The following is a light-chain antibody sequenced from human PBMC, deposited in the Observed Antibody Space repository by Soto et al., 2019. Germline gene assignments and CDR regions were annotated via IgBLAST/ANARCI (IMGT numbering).Light chain of an antibody. V-gene: IGLV1-44*01. CDR1: SSNIASNT. Sequence: HSVLTQPPSASGTPGQRVTISCSGSSSNIASNTVNWYQQLPGTAPKLLIYNNNHRPSGVLDRFSGSKSGTSASLAISGLQSEDEADYYCAAWDDSLNGPLFGGGTKLTVL. CDR2: NNN. J-gene: IGLJ2*01. CDR3: AAWDDSLNGPL.